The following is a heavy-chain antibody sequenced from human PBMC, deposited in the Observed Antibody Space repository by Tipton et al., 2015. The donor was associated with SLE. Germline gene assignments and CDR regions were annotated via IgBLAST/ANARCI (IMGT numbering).Heavy chain of an antibody. CDR2: IYYSGST. D-gene: IGHD2-8*02. V-gene: IGHV4-39*07. J-gene: IGHJ4*02. CDR1: GGSISSSSYY. CDR3: ARGSCSGGVCYIDY. Sequence: TLSLTCTVSGGSISSSSYYWGWIRQPPGKGLEWIGSIYYSGSTYYNPSLKSRVTISVDTSKNQFSLKLSSVTAADTAVYYCARGSCSGGVCYIDYWGQGTLVTVSS.